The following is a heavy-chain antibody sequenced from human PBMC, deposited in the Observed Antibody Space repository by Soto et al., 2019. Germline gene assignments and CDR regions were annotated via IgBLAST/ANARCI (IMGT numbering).Heavy chain of an antibody. Sequence: EASVKVSCKASGGTFSSYAISWVRQAPGQGLEWMGGIIPIFGTANYAQKFQGRVTITADESTSTAYMELSSLRSEDTAVYYCARHGLEWLGPFDYWGQGTLVTVSS. V-gene: IGHV1-69*13. CDR3: ARHGLEWLGPFDY. D-gene: IGHD3-3*01. CDR1: GGTFSSYA. CDR2: IIPIFGTA. J-gene: IGHJ4*02.